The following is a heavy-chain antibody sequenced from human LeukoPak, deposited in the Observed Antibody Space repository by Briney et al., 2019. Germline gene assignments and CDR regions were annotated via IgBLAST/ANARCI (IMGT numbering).Heavy chain of an antibody. Sequence: GGSLRLSCAASGFTFSSYAMSWVRRAPGKGLEWVSAISGSGVSTYYADSVKGRFTISRDNSKNTLYLQMNSLRAEHTAVYYCPKDRRIVGATPFDYWGQGPLVTVSS. D-gene: IGHD1-26*01. V-gene: IGHV3-23*01. CDR3: PKDRRIVGATPFDY. J-gene: IGHJ4*02. CDR2: ISGSGVST. CDR1: GFTFSSYA.